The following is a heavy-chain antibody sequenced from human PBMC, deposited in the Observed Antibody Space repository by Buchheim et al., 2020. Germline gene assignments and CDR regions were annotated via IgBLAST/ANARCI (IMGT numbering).Heavy chain of an antibody. Sequence: QVQLVESGGGVVQPGRSLRLSCAASGFTFSSYGMHWVRQAPGKGLEWVAVISYDGSNKYYADSVKGRFTISRDNSKNTLYLQMSSLRAEDTAVYYCAKGRETDGDYDYWGQGAL. D-gene: IGHD4-17*01. J-gene: IGHJ4*02. V-gene: IGHV3-30*18. CDR1: GFTFSSYG. CDR2: ISYDGSNK. CDR3: AKGRETDGDYDY.